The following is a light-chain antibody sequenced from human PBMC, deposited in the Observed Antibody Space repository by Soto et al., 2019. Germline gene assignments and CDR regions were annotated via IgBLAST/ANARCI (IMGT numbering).Light chain of an antibody. CDR3: QQYHSFPWT. Sequence: DVVMTQSPLSLPVTLGQPASISCRSSQSLVYSDGNTYLNWFQQRPGQSPRRLIYKVSNRDSGVPDRFSGRGSGTDFTLTISSLQPEDFATYYCQQYHSFPWTFGQGTKVDIK. V-gene: IGKV2-30*01. J-gene: IGKJ1*01. CDR2: KVS. CDR1: QSLVYSDGNTY.